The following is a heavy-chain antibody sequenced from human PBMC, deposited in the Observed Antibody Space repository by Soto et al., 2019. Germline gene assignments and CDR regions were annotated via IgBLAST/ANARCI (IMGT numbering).Heavy chain of an antibody. D-gene: IGHD2-2*01. CDR2: ISGSGGST. CDR1: GFTFSSYA. J-gene: IGHJ6*02. Sequence: EVQLLESGGGLVQPGGSLRLSCAASGFTFSSYAMSWVRQAPGKGLEWVSAISGSGGSTYYADSVKGRFTISRDNSKNTLYLQMNSLRAEDTAVYYCAIDLVVPAASYYYYGMDVWGQGTTVTVSS. V-gene: IGHV3-23*01. CDR3: AIDLVVPAASYYYYGMDV.